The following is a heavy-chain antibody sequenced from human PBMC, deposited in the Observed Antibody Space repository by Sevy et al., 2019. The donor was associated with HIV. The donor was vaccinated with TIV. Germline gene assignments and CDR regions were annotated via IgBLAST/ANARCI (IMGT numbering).Heavy chain of an antibody. V-gene: IGHV3-7*01. Sequence: GGSLRLSCAASGFTITNSWMGWVRQAPGKGLEWVATIKEDGSVKDFVDSGKGRLVVSRDNAKNSVFLQMNSLRDEDTAVYYCVKGTGAYWGQGVMVTVSS. CDR1: GFTITNSW. J-gene: IGHJ4*02. D-gene: IGHD3-10*01. CDR2: IKEDGSVK. CDR3: VKGTGAY.